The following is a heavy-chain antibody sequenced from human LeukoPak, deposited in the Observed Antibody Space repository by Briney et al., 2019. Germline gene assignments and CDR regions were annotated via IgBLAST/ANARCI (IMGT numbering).Heavy chain of an antibody. CDR3: ASEGSSGYYGAY. CDR2: INPSGGST. D-gene: IGHD3-22*01. J-gene: IGHJ4*02. CDR1: GYTFTSYY. Sequence: ASVKVSCKASGYTFTSYYMHWVRQAPGQGLEWMGIINPSGGSTSYAQKFQGRVTITADKSTSTAYMELSSLRSEDTAVYYCASEGSSGYYGAYWGQGTLVTVSS. V-gene: IGHV1-46*01.